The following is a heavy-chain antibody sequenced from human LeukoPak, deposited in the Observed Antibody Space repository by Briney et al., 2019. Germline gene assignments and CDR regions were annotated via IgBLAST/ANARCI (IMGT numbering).Heavy chain of an antibody. Sequence: SETLSLTCTVSGGSFSSYYWSWIRQPVGKGLEWIGRIYTSGSTNYNPSLKSRVTMSVDTSKNQFSLKLSSVTAADTAVYYCESSGSGSSIDYWGQGTLVTVSS. J-gene: IGHJ4*02. D-gene: IGHD3-10*01. CDR2: IYTSGST. CDR1: GGSFSSYY. V-gene: IGHV4-4*07. CDR3: ESSGSGSSIDY.